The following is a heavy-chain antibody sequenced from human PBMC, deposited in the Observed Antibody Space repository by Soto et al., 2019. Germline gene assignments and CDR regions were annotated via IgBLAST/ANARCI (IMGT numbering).Heavy chain of an antibody. Sequence: PGGFLRLSCTASGLPHSSFAMMWVRQAPGKGLECVSGIYGSGRGIECADSVKGRFTISRDNSKNTVYLQMTDLRADDTAVYYCAKDAVYNDGLWLMDHWGQGTQVTVSS. CDR1: GLPHSSFA. CDR2: IYGSGRGI. V-gene: IGHV3-23*05. CDR3: AKDAVYNDGLWLMDH. J-gene: IGHJ4*02. D-gene: IGHD2-21*01.